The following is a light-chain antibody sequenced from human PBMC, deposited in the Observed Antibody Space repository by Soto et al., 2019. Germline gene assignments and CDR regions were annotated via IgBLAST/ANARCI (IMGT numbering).Light chain of an antibody. CDR1: QTITSD. CDR3: QQTYSTPGWT. J-gene: IGKJ1*01. Sequence: IHMTQSPSSLSASVGYRVTITCRASQTITSDLNWYQQRPGKAPKLLIYAASNLQSGVPSRFSGSGSGTDFTFIISSLQPEDSATYYCQQTYSTPGWTFGQGTKVDIK. V-gene: IGKV1-39*01. CDR2: AAS.